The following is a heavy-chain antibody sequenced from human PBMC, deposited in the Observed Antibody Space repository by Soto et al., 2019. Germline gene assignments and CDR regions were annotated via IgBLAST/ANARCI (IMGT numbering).Heavy chain of an antibody. CDR3: ARMGDVPYYYYGMDV. CDR2: INGYNGNT. V-gene: IGHV1-18*01. D-gene: IGHD3-16*01. Sequence: QVQLVQSGAEVKKPGASVKVSCKASGYTFTSYGITWVRQAAGQGLEWLGWINGYNGNTNYAQQPPGTVTMTTDTSTSTAYMELTTLRSDDPAVYYCARMGDVPYYYYGMDVWGQGTTVTVSS. J-gene: IGHJ6*02. CDR1: GYTFTSYG.